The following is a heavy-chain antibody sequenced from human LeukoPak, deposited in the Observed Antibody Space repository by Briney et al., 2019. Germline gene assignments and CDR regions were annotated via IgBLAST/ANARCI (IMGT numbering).Heavy chain of an antibody. CDR2: IRYDESKK. CDR3: AKSHLPNAYSGTYYCDY. D-gene: IGHD1-26*01. J-gene: IGHJ4*02. V-gene: IGHV3-30*02. Sequence: GGSLRLSCAASGFTFSYYGMLWVRQAPGKWLEWVAFIRYDESKKFYGDSEKGRFTISRDNSKNTLYLQMNSLRTEDTAVYYCAKSHLPNAYSGTYYCDYWGQGTLVTVSS. CDR1: GFTFSYYG.